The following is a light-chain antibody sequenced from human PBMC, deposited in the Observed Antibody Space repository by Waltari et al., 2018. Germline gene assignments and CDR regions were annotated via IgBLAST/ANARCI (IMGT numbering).Light chain of an antibody. J-gene: IGKJ4*01. Sequence: EILMTQSPGTLSVSPGETATLSCRARQSLSRNLAWYQLKPGQAPRLLIYAASTAATGLPARFSGSGSGTEFTLTISSLQSEDFAVYYCQQYSDWPPLTFGGGTKVEIK. CDR2: AAS. V-gene: IGKV3-15*01. CDR3: QQYSDWPPLT. CDR1: QSLSRN.